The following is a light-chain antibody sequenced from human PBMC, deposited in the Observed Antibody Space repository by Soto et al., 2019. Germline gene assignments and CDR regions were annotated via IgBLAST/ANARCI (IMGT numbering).Light chain of an antibody. CDR3: QQYGSSPWT. Sequence: EIVLTQSPGTLSLSPGERATLSCRASQSVSSSHLAWYQQMPGQAPRLLIHGASNRATGIPDRFSGSGSGTDFTLTISRLEPEDFAVYYCQQYGSSPWTFGPGTKVDSK. V-gene: IGKV3-20*01. CDR2: GAS. J-gene: IGKJ1*01. CDR1: QSVSSSH.